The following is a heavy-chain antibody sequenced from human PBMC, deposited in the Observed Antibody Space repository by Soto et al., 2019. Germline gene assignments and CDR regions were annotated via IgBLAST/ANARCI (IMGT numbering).Heavy chain of an antibody. CDR2: IYYSGTT. CDR1: GGSINSDDHY. CDR3: ARQRRGAYWFAP. V-gene: IGHV4-30-4*01. J-gene: IGHJ5*02. Sequence: QVQVQESGPGLVKPSQTLSLTCSVSGGSINSDDHYWTWIRQPPGKGLEGIGSIYYSGTTNYNPSLKSRITVTIDTSKNQFSVNLTSVTATDTVLYDCARQRRGAYWFAPWGQGTQVTVSS.